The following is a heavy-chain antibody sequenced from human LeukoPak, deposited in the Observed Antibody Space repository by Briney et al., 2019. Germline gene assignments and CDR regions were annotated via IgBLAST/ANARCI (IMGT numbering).Heavy chain of an antibody. V-gene: IGHV1-69*04. J-gene: IGHJ6*02. Sequence: SVKVSCKASGGTFDNSAINWVRQAPGQGLEWMGRIIPILNITNYAQKLQGRVTIAADKSTSTAYMELSSLRSDDTAVYYCAREKMEVGYYGLDVWGQGTTVTVSS. CDR3: AREKMEVGYYGLDV. D-gene: IGHD1-1*01. CDR1: GGTFDNSA. CDR2: IIPILNIT.